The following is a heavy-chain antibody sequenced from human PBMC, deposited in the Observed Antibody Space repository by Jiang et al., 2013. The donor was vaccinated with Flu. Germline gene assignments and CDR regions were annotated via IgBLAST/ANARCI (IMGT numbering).Heavy chain of an antibody. D-gene: IGHD4-17*01. J-gene: IGHJ2*01. CDR1: GFSFSNYA. V-gene: IGHV3-23*01. CDR2: IITTHGEK. Sequence: VQLLESGGGLVQPGGSLRLSCAASGFSFSNYAMSWIRQAPGKGLEWVSGIITTHGEKYYADSVKGRFTISRDNSKNTVYLEMNSLRAEDTAVYYCAKDEDYGDYYWYFDLWGLAPWSLSPQ. CDR3: AKDEDYGDYYWYFDL.